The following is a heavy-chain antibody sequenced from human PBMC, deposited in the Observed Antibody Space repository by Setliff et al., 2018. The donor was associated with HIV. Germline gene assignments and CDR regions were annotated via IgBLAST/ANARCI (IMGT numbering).Heavy chain of an antibody. D-gene: IGHD5-12*01. V-gene: IGHV3-11*06. Sequence: GGSLRLSCAASGFTFSDYYMSWVRQAPGKGLEWISYISSSSNYIYYADSVKGRFTISRDNAKNSLYLQMNSLRAEDTAVYYCARGGVATAYMDVWGKGTTVTVSS. CDR1: GFTFSDYY. CDR2: ISSSSNYI. CDR3: ARGGVATAYMDV. J-gene: IGHJ6*03.